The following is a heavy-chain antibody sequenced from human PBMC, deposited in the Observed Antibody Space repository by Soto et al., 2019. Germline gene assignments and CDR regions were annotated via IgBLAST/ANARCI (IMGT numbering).Heavy chain of an antibody. Sequence: SGGSLRLSCASSVFTFISYSMNWVRQAPGKGLEWVSSISSSSSYIYYADSVKGRFTISRDSAKNSLYLQMNSLRAEDTAVYYCARDHTFYSLDYYYGMDVWGQGTTVTVSS. J-gene: IGHJ6*02. CDR2: ISSSSSYI. CDR1: VFTFISYS. V-gene: IGHV3-21*01. CDR3: ARDHTFYSLDYYYGMDV. D-gene: IGHD2-15*01.